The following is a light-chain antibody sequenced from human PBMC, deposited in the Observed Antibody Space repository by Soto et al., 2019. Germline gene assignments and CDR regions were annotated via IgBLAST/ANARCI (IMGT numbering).Light chain of an antibody. CDR1: QSISSW. V-gene: IGKV1-5*01. Sequence: DIQMTQSPSTLSASVGDRVTITCRASQSISSWLAWYQQKPGKAPKLLIYDASSLESGVPSRFSGSESGTEFTLTISSLQPDEFATYYCQQYNSYSYTFGQGTKLEIK. J-gene: IGKJ2*01. CDR3: QQYNSYSYT. CDR2: DAS.